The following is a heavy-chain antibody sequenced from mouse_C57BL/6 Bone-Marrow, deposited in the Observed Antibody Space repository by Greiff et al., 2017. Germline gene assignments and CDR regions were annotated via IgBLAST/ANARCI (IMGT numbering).Heavy chain of an antibody. D-gene: IGHD2-4*01. J-gene: IGHJ4*01. Sequence: EVMLVESGEGLVKPGGSLKLSCAASGFTFSSYAMSWVRQTPEKRLEWVAYISRGGDYIYYADTVKGRFTISRDNARHTLYLQMSSLKSEDTAMYYCTRGGLGLDYAMDYWGQGTSVTVSS. CDR2: ISRGGDYI. CDR1: GFTFSSYA. V-gene: IGHV5-9-1*02. CDR3: TRGGLGLDYAMDY.